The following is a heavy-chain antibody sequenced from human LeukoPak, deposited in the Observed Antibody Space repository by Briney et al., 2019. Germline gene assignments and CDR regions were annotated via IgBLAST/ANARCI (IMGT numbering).Heavy chain of an antibody. CDR1: GFTFSGYS. J-gene: IGHJ5*02. CDR3: ARARIAVAANWFDP. Sequence: GGSLRLSCAASGFTFSGYSMNWVRQAPGKGLEWFSSISSSSSYIYYADSVKGRFTISRDNAKNSLYLQMNSLRAEDTAVYYCARARIAVAANWFDPWGQGTLVTVSS. D-gene: IGHD6-19*01. V-gene: IGHV3-21*01. CDR2: ISSSSSYI.